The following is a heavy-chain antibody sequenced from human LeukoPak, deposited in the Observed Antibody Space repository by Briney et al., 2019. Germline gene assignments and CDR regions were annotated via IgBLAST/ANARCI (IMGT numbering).Heavy chain of an antibody. V-gene: IGHV1-69*06. J-gene: IGHJ4*02. D-gene: IGHD3-9*01. CDR3: ATMPFYYDILTGYFDY. CDR1: GGTFSSYA. CDR2: IIPIFGTA. Sequence: SVKVSCKASGGTFSSYAISWVRQAPGQGLEWMGGIIPIFGTANYAQKFQGRVTITADKSTGTAYMELSSLRSEDTAVYYCATMPFYYDILTGYFDYWGQGTLVTVSS.